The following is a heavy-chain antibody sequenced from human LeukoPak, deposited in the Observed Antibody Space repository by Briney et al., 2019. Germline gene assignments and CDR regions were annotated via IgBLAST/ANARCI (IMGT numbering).Heavy chain of an antibody. V-gene: IGHV3-23*01. J-gene: IGHJ6*02. Sequence: GGSLRLSCAASGFTVSSNYMSWVRQAPGKGLEWVSVISGSGYTTHYADSVKGRFTISRDNFKNTVYLEMNSLRAEDTAVYYCAKKRYEDGTSSPGYLDVWGQGATVTVSS. D-gene: IGHD1-1*01. CDR2: ISGSGYTT. CDR3: AKKRYEDGTSSPGYLDV. CDR1: GFTVSSNY.